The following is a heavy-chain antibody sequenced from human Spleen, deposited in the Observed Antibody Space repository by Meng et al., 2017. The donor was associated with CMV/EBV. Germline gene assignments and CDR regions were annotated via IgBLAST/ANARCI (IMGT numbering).Heavy chain of an antibody. Sequence: GGSLRLSCAASGFTFSSYSMNWVRQAPGKGMEWVSYISSSSSTINYAASVKGRFTISRDNDKNSLYLQTNSLRGEDTAVYYCARGGSSSSVDYWGQGTLVTVSS. CDR3: ARGGSSSSVDY. J-gene: IGHJ4*02. D-gene: IGHD6-6*01. V-gene: IGHV3-48*04. CDR1: GFTFSSYS. CDR2: ISSSSSTI.